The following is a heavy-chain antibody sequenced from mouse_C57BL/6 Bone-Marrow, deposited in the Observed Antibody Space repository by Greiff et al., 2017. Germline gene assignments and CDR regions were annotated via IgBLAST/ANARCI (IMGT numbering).Heavy chain of an antibody. CDR1: GFTFSSYG. D-gene: IGHD1-1*01. CDR3: AGLLRSGRFAY. Sequence: EVKLVESGGDLVKPGGSLKLSCAASGFTFSSYGMSWVRQTPDKRLEWVATISSGGSYTYYPDSVKGRFTISRDNATNTLYLQMSSLKSEDTAMYYCAGLLRSGRFAYWGQGTLVTVSA. J-gene: IGHJ3*01. CDR2: ISSGGSYT. V-gene: IGHV5-6*01.